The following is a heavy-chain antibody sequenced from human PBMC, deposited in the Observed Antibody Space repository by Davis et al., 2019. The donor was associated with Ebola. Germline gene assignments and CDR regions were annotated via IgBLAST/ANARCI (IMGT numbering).Heavy chain of an antibody. V-gene: IGHV5-51*01. Sequence: GESLKISCKGSGYRFTTYWIGWVRQLPGKGLEWMGIIYPGDSDTSYSPSFQGQVTISADESFSTAYLQWSSLKASDTAMYYCASSPYYDYVWGSYRWSFWDYWGQGTLVTVSS. J-gene: IGHJ4*02. CDR1: GYRFTTYW. D-gene: IGHD3-16*02. CDR3: ASSPYYDYVWGSYRWSFWDY. CDR2: IYPGDSDT.